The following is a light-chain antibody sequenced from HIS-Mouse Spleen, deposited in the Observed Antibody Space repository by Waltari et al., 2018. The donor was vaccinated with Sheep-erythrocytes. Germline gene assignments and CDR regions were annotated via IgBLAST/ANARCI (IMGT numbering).Light chain of an antibody. J-gene: IGLJ1*01. V-gene: IGLV2-11*01. Sequence: QSALTQPRSVSGSPGQSVTISCTGTSSDVGGYNYVSWYQQHPGKAPKLMIYDVSKQPSGDPSRFSGAKSGNPASLTVSGLQAEDEADYYCCSYAGSYNHVFAAGTKVTVL. CDR3: CSYAGSYNHV. CDR2: DVS. CDR1: SSDVGGYNY.